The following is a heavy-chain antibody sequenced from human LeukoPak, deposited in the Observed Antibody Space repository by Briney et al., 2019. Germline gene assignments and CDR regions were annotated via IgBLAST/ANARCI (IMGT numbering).Heavy chain of an antibody. Sequence: PGGSLRLSCAASRFTFSSYAMHWLRQAPGKGLEGVAVISYDGSNKYYADSEKGRFTISRDNSKNTLYLQMNSLRAEDTAVYYCARDGGGGYDPNCSGGSCYPFHFDYWGQGTVVTVSS. J-gene: IGHJ4*02. CDR3: ARDGGGGYDPNCSGGSCYPFHFDY. V-gene: IGHV3-30-3*01. CDR2: ISYDGSNK. CDR1: RFTFSSYA. D-gene: IGHD2-15*01.